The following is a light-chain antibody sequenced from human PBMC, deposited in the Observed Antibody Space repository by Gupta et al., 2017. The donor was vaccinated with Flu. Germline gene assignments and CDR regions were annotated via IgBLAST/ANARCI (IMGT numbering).Light chain of an antibody. J-gene: IGKJ5*01. V-gene: IGKV3-15*01. CDR3: QQYDDWPPIT. CDR1: QSVSNH. CDR2: GAS. Sequence: EIVMTQSPDTLSVSPGERATLSCRASQSVSNHLAWYQHKPGLAPRLLIYGASTRATGIADRFSGSGSGTEFTLTISSLQSEDFAVYYCQQYDDWPPITFGQGTRLEIK.